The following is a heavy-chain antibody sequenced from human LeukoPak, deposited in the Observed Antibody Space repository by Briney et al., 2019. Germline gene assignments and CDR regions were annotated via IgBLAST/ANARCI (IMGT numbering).Heavy chain of an antibody. CDR1: GYTFTGYY. D-gene: IGHD1-14*01. CDR2: INPNSGGT. Sequence: ASVKVSCKASGYTFTGYYMHWVRQAPGQGLEWMGRINPNSGGTNYAQKFQGRVTISVDTSKNQFSLKLSSVTAADTAVYYCARESLNWNHRLLDYWGQGTLVTVSS. V-gene: IGHV1-2*06. J-gene: IGHJ4*02. CDR3: ARESLNWNHRLLDY.